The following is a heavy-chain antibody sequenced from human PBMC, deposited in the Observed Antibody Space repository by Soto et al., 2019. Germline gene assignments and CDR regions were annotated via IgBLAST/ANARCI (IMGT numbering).Heavy chain of an antibody. CDR2: ISYHESTE. Sequence: QVQLVESGGGVVQPGRSLRLSCVGSGFTFSRYAIHWVRQAPGKGLEWEAGISYHESTESYADSVKGRFTISRDDSRNTVHLQMNSLRSEDTALYYCARDVWEQLVHPGNYGMDVWGQGTMVTVSS. CDR1: GFTFSRYA. D-gene: IGHD6-13*01. CDR3: ARDVWEQLVHPGNYGMDV. V-gene: IGHV3-30-3*01. J-gene: IGHJ6*02.